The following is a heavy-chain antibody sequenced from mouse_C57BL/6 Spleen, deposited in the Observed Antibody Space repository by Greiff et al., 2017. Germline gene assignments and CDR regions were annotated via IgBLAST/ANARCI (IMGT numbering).Heavy chain of an antibody. J-gene: IGHJ1*03. CDR3: APLYYDYDRYWYFDV. D-gene: IGHD2-4*01. V-gene: IGHV1-74*01. CDR1: GYTFTSYW. CDR2: IHPSDSDT. Sequence: QVQLQQSGAELVKPGASVKVSCKASGYTFTSYWMHWVKQRPGQGLEWIGRIHPSDSDTNYNQKFKGKATWTVDKSSSTAYMQLSSLTSEDSAVYYCAPLYYDYDRYWYFDVWGTGTTVTVSS.